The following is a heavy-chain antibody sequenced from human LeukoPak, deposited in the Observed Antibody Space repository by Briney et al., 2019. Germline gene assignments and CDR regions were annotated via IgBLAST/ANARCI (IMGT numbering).Heavy chain of an antibody. V-gene: IGHV3-30-3*01. CDR2: ISYDGSNK. D-gene: IGHD3-3*01. J-gene: IGHJ6*02. Sequence: GGSLRLSCAASGFTFSSYVMHWVRQAPGKGLEWVAVISYDGSNKYYADSVKGRFTISRDNSKNTLYLQMNSLRAEDTAVYYCARDSWGYYDFWRRPYYGMDVWGQGTTVTVSS. CDR3: ARDSWGYYDFWRRPYYGMDV. CDR1: GFTFSSYV.